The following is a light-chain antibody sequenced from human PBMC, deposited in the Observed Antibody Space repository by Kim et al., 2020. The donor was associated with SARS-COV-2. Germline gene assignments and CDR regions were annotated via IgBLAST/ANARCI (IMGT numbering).Light chain of an antibody. J-gene: IGKJ4*01. Sequence: GSVGDRVPITWRASQGIKNWLIWYRQKPGKAPALLIYDASTLERGVPPRFSDSGSGTDFSLTISSLQPEDFATCFCQQGNSFPLTFGGGTKVDIK. CDR3: QQGNSFPLT. CDR1: QGIKNW. CDR2: DAS. V-gene: IGKV1-12*01.